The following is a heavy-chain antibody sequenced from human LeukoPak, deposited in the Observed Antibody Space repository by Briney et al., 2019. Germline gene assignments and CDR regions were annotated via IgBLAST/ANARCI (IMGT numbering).Heavy chain of an antibody. CDR2: ISGGSATGGI. Sequence: GGSLRLSCVASGFNFNIYAMCWVRQAPGKGLEWVSAISGGSATGGISHSADSVKGRFTIYRDNSKNTLYLQVNSLRGEDSAVYYCAINWNFDNWGQGTLVSVSS. J-gene: IGHJ4*02. CDR3: AINWNFDN. CDR1: GFNFNIYA. D-gene: IGHD1-1*01. V-gene: IGHV3-23*01.